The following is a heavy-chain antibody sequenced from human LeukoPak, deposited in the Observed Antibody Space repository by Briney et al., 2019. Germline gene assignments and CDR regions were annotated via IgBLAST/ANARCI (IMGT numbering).Heavy chain of an antibody. D-gene: IGHD2-15*01. Sequence: KPSETLSLTCTVSGGSISSGGYYWSWIRQHPGKGLEWIGYIYYSGSTYYNPSLKSRVTISVDTSKNQFSLKLSSVTAADTAVYYCARADTPPYCSGGSCYSMVQYYFDYWGQGTLVTVSS. V-gene: IGHV4-31*03. CDR1: GGSISSGGYY. CDR3: ARADTPPYCSGGSCYSMVQYYFDY. J-gene: IGHJ4*02. CDR2: IYYSGST.